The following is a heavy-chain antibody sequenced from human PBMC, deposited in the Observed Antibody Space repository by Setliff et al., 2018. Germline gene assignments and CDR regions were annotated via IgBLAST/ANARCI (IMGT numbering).Heavy chain of an antibody. Sequence: SETLSLTCAVSGFSISSGYYWGWIRQPPGKGLEWIVNIHHSGKAYYNPSLKSRVTMSVDTSKNHVSLKLSSVTAADTAVYYCARAHTWSLPNDNSGYPGWFDPWGQGTLGTVSS. CDR2: IHHSGKA. V-gene: IGHV4-38-2*01. J-gene: IGHJ5*02. D-gene: IGHD3-22*01. CDR1: GFSISSGYY. CDR3: ARAHTWSLPNDNSGYPGWFDP.